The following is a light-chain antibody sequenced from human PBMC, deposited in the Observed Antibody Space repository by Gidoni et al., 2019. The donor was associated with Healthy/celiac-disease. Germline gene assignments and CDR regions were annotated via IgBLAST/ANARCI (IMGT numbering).Light chain of an antibody. Sequence: EIVMTQSPATLSVSPGERATLSCRASQSVSSNLAWYQQKPGQAPRLLIYGASTRATGIPARFSGSGSGTEFTLTISSLQSEEFAVYYCQQYNNWQYTFXQXTKLEIK. CDR2: GAS. V-gene: IGKV3-15*01. J-gene: IGKJ2*01. CDR1: QSVSSN. CDR3: QQYNNWQYT.